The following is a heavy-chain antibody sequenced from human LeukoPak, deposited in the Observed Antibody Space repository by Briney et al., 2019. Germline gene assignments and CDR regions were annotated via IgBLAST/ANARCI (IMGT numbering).Heavy chain of an antibody. Sequence: GGSLRLSCAASGFSFSSYAMSWVRQAPGKGLEWVSAISGSGGSTYYADSVKGRFTISRDNSKNTLYLQMNSLRAEDTAIYYCAKAYDFWSGFDYWGQGTLVTVSS. CDR3: AKAYDFWSGFDY. D-gene: IGHD3-3*01. J-gene: IGHJ4*02. CDR1: GFSFSSYA. CDR2: ISGSGGST. V-gene: IGHV3-23*01.